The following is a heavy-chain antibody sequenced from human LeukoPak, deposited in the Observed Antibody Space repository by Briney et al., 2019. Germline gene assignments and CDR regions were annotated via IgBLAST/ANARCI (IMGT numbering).Heavy chain of an antibody. D-gene: IGHD2-15*01. CDR1: GFTFSSYG. CDR3: ARDRGGGNVYFDS. CDR2: TSKSGDTI. Sequence: GGSLRLSCAASGFTFSSYGMNWVRQAPGKGLEWISYTSKSGDTIYYADSVNGRFTISRDNAKKSLYLQMNSLRAEDTAVYFCARDRGGGNVYFDSWGRGTLVTVSS. J-gene: IGHJ4*02. V-gene: IGHV3-48*03.